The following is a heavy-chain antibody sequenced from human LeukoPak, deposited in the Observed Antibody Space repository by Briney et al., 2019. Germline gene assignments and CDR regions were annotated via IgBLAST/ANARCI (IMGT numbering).Heavy chain of an antibody. V-gene: IGHV3-49*03. CDR2: IRSKAYGGTA. J-gene: IGHJ4*02. CDR1: GFTFGDHS. CDR3: TREIRYFDWFQADY. D-gene: IGHD3-9*01. Sequence: PGGSLRLSCTASGFTFGDHSVSWIRQAPGKGLEWVGFIRSKAYGGTAEYAASVKGRFTISRDDSKSVAYLQMDSLKTEDTAVYYCTREIRYFDWFQADYWGQGTLVTVSS.